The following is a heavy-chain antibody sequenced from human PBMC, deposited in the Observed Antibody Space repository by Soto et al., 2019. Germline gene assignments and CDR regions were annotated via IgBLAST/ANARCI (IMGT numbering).Heavy chain of an antibody. Sequence: QVQLQESGPRLVKPSETLSLTCTVSGGSISGYYWSWIRQPPGKGLEWIAYIHYSGSTNYHPSLMSRINISPYTSPTQISLNLRSVTTADSAGYYCARDRGRTRAYYYGMDVWGQGTTVIVSS. V-gene: IGHV4-59*01. CDR1: GGSISGYY. CDR2: IHYSGST. D-gene: IGHD3-10*01. CDR3: ARDRGRTRAYYYGMDV. J-gene: IGHJ6*02.